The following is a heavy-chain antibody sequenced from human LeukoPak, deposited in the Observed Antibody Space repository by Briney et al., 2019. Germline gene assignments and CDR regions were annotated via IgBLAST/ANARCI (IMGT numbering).Heavy chain of an antibody. D-gene: IGHD4-17*01. CDR3: ATLQPYGDYGDFDY. J-gene: IGHJ4*02. CDR2: INPNSGGT. V-gene: IGHV1-2*06. Sequence: GASVKVSCKASGYTFTGYYMHWVRQAPGQGLEWMGRINPNSGGTNYAQKFQGRVTMTRDTSISTAYMELSRLRSDDTAVYYCATLQPYGDYGDFDYWGQGTLVTVSS. CDR1: GYTFTGYY.